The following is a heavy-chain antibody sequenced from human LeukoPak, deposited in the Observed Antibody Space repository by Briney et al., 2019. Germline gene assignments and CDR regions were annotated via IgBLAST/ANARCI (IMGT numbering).Heavy chain of an antibody. CDR1: GYTFTSYD. CDR2: MNPNSGNT. J-gene: IGHJ6*02. CDR3: ARGPTLYTIFGVVIIRGDYYYGMDV. V-gene: IGHV1-8*01. Sequence: ASVKVSCKASGYTFTSYDINWVRQATGQGLEWMGWMNPNSGNTGYAQKFQGRVTMTGNTSISTAYMELSSLRSEDTAVYYCARGPTLYTIFGVVIIRGDYYYGMDVWGQGTTVTVSS. D-gene: IGHD3-3*01.